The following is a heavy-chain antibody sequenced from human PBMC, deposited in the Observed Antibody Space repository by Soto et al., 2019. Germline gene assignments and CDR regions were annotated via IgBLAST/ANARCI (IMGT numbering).Heavy chain of an antibody. D-gene: IGHD7-27*01. CDR2: ISYDGSNK. CDR3: AKARGLGIKYGMDA. Sequence: GGSLRLSCAASGFTFSSYGMHWVRQAPGKGLEWVAVISYDGSNKYYADSVKGRFTISGDNSKNTLYLQMNSLRAEDTAVYYCAKARGLGIKYGMDAWGQGTTVTVSS. V-gene: IGHV3-30*18. CDR1: GFTFSSYG. J-gene: IGHJ6*02.